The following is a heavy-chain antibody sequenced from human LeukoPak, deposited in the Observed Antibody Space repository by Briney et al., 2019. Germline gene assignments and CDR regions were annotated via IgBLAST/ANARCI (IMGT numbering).Heavy chain of an antibody. V-gene: IGHV3-23*01. CDR2: ISGSGGST. D-gene: IGHD3-10*01. CDR3: AKDPSGRIYYHYYYMDV. CDR1: GLTFSSYA. J-gene: IGHJ6*03. Sequence: GGSLRLSCAASGLTFSSYAMSWVRQAPGKGLELVSAISGSGGSTYYADSVKGRFTISRDNSKNTLYLQMNSLRAEDTAVYYCAKDPSGRIYYHYYYMDVWGKGTTVIVSS.